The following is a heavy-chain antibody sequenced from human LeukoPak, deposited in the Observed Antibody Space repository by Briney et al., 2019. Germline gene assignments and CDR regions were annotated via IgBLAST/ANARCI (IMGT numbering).Heavy chain of an antibody. Sequence: ASVKVSCKAFGGSFGNFAVIWVRQAPGQGFEWMGRIIPTLGITNRAQKFQDRVTISADTSSSTAYMELSSLRSDDTAVYYCARDPGKYGDSLRPSGLDYWGQGTLVTVSS. CDR3: ARDPGKYGDSLRPSGLDY. J-gene: IGHJ4*02. CDR2: IIPTLGIT. CDR1: GGSFGNFA. V-gene: IGHV1-69*04. D-gene: IGHD2-15*01.